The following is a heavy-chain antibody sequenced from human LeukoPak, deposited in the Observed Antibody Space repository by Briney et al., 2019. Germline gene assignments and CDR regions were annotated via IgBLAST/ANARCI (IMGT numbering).Heavy chain of an antibody. D-gene: IGHD5-24*01. J-gene: IGHJ4*02. CDR1: GGSISSSSYY. CDR3: ARRRVEMTD. CDR2: IYYSGST. V-gene: IGHV4-39*01. Sequence: PSETLSLTCTVSGGSISSSSYYWGWIRQPPGKGLEWIGSIYYSGSTYYNPSLKSRVTISVDTSKNQFSLKLSSVTATDTAVYYCARRRVEMTDWGQGTLVTVSS.